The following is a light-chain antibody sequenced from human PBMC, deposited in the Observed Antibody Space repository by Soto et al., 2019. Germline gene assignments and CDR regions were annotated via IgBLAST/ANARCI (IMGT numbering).Light chain of an antibody. J-gene: IGKJ2*01. Sequence: EIVMTQSPATLSVSPGERVPLSCRASHSVSNNLAWYQQKPGQAPRLLIYGAYTRATGIPDRFSGSGSGTEFTLTISSLQSEDFAVYYCQHYDDWPPYTFGQGTKLEIK. V-gene: IGKV3-15*01. CDR1: HSVSNN. CDR3: QHYDDWPPYT. CDR2: GAY.